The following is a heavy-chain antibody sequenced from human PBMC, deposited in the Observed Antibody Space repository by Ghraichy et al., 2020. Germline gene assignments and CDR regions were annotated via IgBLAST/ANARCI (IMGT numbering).Heavy chain of an antibody. CDR1: GFTFSSYW. Sequence: GGSLRLSCAASGFTFSSYWMHWVRQAPGKGLVWVSRINSDGSSTSYADSVKGRFTISRDNAKNTLYLQMNSLRAEDTAVYYCARYRLGSYYYYGMDVWGQGTTVTVSS. D-gene: IGHD5-12*01. J-gene: IGHJ6*02. CDR3: ARYRLGSYYYYGMDV. V-gene: IGHV3-74*01. CDR2: INSDGSST.